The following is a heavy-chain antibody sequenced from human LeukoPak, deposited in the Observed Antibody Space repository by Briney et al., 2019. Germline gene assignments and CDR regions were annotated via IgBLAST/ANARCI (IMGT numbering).Heavy chain of an antibody. D-gene: IGHD6-25*01. J-gene: IGHJ2*01. CDR1: GDFISSGYY. CDR3: ARDVTADLAAAGSPWYFDL. V-gene: IGHV4-38-2*02. Sequence: SETLSLTCTVSGDFISSGYYWGWIRQPPGRGLEWIGSIFHSGATYYNSGNTYYNPSLKSRVTISLDTSKNQFSLKVTSVTAADTAVYYCARDVTADLAAAGSPWYFDLWGHGTLVTVSS. CDR2: IFHSGATYYNSGNT.